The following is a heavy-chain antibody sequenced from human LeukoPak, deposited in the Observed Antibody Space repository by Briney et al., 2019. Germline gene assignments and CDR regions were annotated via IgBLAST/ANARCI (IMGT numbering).Heavy chain of an antibody. CDR1: RFTFDEYG. V-gene: IGHV3-20*04. CDR2: INWNGRSI. Sequence: PGGSLRLSCAASRFTFDEYGMSWVRQTAGKGLEWVSGINWNGRSIGYADSVKGRFTVSRDNAKNSLYLQMNSLRAEDTAVYYCSRGTLDYWGQGTLVTVSS. J-gene: IGHJ4*02. CDR3: SRGTLDY.